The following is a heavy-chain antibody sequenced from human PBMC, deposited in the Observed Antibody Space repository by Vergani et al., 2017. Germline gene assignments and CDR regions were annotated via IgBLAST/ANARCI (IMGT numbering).Heavy chain of an antibody. J-gene: IGHJ4*02. D-gene: IGHD3-16*01. CDR3: ARMGDDDEGDAFRIGYFDS. V-gene: IGHV4-31*03. CDR2: IYSTGST. CDR1: GDSISSGVYY. Sequence: QVQLQESGPGPVKSSQTLSLTCSVSGDSISSGVYYWNWIRQHPGKGLEWIGYIYSTGSTHHNPSLRRRINMSVDTAKNQFSLKLNSMTAADTAIYYCARMGDDDEGDAFRIGYFDSWGPGILVTVAS.